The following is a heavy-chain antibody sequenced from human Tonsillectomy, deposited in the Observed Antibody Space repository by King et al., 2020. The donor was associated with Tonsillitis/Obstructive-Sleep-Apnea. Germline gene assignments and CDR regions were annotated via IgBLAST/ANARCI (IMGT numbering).Heavy chain of an antibody. CDR3: AKAMVKGIIITIFDY. J-gene: IGHJ4*02. Sequence: VQLVESGGGLVQPGGSLRLSCAASGITFSSYAMSWVRQAPGKGLEWVSTISGGGGSTYYADSVKGRCTISRDNSKNTLYLQMNSLRAEDTAVYYCAKAMVKGIIITIFDYWGQGTLVTVSS. CDR2: ISGGGGST. D-gene: IGHD3-10*01. V-gene: IGHV3-23*04. CDR1: GITFSSYA.